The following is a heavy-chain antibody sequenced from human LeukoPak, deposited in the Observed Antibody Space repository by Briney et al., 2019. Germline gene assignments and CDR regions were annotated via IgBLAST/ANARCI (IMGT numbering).Heavy chain of an antibody. J-gene: IGHJ4*02. CDR1: GGSISSGDYY. V-gene: IGHV4-30-4*01. D-gene: IGHD3-9*01. CDR2: IYYSGST. CDR3: ASTILTGYRFDY. Sequence: SETLSLTCTVSGGSISSGDYYWSWIRQLPGKGLEWIGYIYYSGSTYYNPSLKSRVTISVDTSKNQFSLKLSSVTAADTAVYYCASTILTGYRFDYWGQGTLVTVSS.